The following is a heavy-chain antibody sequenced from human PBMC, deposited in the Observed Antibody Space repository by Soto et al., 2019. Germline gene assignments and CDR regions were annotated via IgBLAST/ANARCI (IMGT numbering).Heavy chain of an antibody. V-gene: IGHV4-59*11. CDR2: IFYSGCT. Sequence: QVQLQESGPGLVKPSETLSLTCTVSGGSISGHYWGWIRQPPGKAPEWIGQIFYSGCTNYNPSLEGRVTMSVDTSKNQFSLKLSSMTAADTAIYYCARAGGNFDPWGQGTLVTVSS. CDR3: ARAGGNFDP. CDR1: GGSISGHY. J-gene: IGHJ5*02.